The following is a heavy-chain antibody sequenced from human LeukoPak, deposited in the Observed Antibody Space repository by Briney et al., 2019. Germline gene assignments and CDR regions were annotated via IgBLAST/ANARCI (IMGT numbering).Heavy chain of an antibody. CDR2: INSDGSST. CDR3: ARGESYYYDSSGSGNWFDP. CDR1: GFTFSSYW. D-gene: IGHD3-22*01. V-gene: IGHV3-74*01. Sequence: PGRSLRLSCAASGFTFSSYWMHWVRQAPGKGLVWVSRINSDGSSTSYADSVKGRFTISRDNAKNTLYLQMNSLRAEDTAVYYCARGESYYYDSSGSGNWFDPWGQGTLVTVSS. J-gene: IGHJ5*02.